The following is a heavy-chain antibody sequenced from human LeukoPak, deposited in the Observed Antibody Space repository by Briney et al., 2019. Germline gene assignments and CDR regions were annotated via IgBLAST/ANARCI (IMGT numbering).Heavy chain of an antibody. V-gene: IGHV5-51*01. CDR3: ARSRYSSGWYGEFDY. D-gene: IGHD6-19*01. CDR2: IYPGDSDT. J-gene: IGHJ4*02. CDR1: GYSFTSYW. Sequence: GESLKISCKGSGYSFTSYWIGWVRQMPGKGLEWMGIIYPGDSDTRYSPSFQGQVTISADKSISTAYLQWSSLKASDTAMYYCARSRYSSGWYGEFDYWGQGILVTVSS.